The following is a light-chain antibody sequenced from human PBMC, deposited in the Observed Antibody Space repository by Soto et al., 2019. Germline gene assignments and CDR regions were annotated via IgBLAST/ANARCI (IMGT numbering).Light chain of an antibody. CDR1: SSDVGSYNL. J-gene: IGLJ1*01. Sequence: QSVLTQPASVSGSPGQSITISCTGTSSDVGSYNLVSWYQQHPGKAPKLMIYEVSKRPSGVSNRFSGPKSGNTASLTISGLQAEDEADYYCCSYAGSSTYVFGTGTKVTV. CDR3: CSYAGSSTYV. V-gene: IGLV2-23*02. CDR2: EVS.